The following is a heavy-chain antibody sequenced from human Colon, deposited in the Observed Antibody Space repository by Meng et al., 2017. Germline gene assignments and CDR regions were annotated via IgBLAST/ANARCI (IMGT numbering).Heavy chain of an antibody. CDR2: INHSGSA. CDR3: ARRGGSGNYSP. CDR1: SGSLSGYY. D-gene: IGHD3-10*01. V-gene: IGHV4-34*01. Sequence: QEQLQQWGGGLVKHSENLSLTCAVYSGSLSGYYWSWIRQPPGKELEWSGEINHSGSANYNPSLKSRVTISVDTSKKQFSLNLSSVTAADTAVYYCARRGGSGNYSPWGQGTLVTVSS. J-gene: IGHJ5*02.